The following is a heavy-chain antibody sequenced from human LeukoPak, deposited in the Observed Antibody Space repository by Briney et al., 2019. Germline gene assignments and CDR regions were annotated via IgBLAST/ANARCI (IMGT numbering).Heavy chain of an antibody. V-gene: IGHV1-69*05. CDR3: ANSSTTLNVFGP. D-gene: IGHD2-2*01. J-gene: IGHJ5*02. CDR2: ITPLLGTT. Sequence: SVKVSCKASGGSLTNYAFSWVRQAPGQGLEWMGGITPLLGTTRYAQKFQGRVTITTDDSTNTAYMEMSTLRSEDTAVYFCANSSTTLNVFGPWGQGTLVTVSS. CDR1: GGSLTNYA.